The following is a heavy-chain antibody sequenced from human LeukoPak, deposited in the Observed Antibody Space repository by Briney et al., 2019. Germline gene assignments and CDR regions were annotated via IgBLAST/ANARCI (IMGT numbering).Heavy chain of an antibody. D-gene: IGHD4-17*01. CDR2: INPNTGGT. CDR1: GYTFTDYY. V-gene: IGHV1-2*02. CDR3: ASRLDYGDYDVSKRAFDI. J-gene: IGHJ3*02. Sequence: GASVKVSCKASGYTFTDYYIHWVRQAPGQGLEWMGWINPNTGGTNYAQKFQGRVTMTRDTSISTAYMELSRLRSDDTAVYYCASRLDYGDYDVSKRAFDIWGQGTMVTVSS.